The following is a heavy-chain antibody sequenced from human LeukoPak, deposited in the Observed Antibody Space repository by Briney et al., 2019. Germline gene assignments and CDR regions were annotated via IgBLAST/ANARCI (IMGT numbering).Heavy chain of an antibody. D-gene: IGHD3-22*01. V-gene: IGHV3-23*01. J-gene: IGHJ4*02. CDR3: AKTSYDRSGYYYY. CDR2: ISGSASSV. CDR1: GFTFTAFA. Sequence: QPGGSLRLSCAASGFTFTAFATVWVRQAPGKGLEWVSAISGSASSVYYAPSVEGRFTISRDDSKNTLYLQMRSLRAEDTAVYYCAKTSYDRSGYYYYWGQGTLVTVAS.